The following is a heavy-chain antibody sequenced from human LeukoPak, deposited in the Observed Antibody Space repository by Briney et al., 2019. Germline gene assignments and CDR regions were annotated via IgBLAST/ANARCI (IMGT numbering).Heavy chain of an antibody. CDR1: GYIFVTSD. V-gene: IGHV1-8*02. CDR3: ATRGSSAAAAVRYFQH. D-gene: IGHD6-13*01. J-gene: IGHJ1*01. Sequence: GESLKVSCKASGYIFVTSDINWVRQAAGQGLEWMGWMNPLSGNTGYAQKFQGRVTMTRNTSIDTAYLDLSSLRSEDTAVYYCATRGSSAAAAVRYFQHWGQGTLVTVSS. CDR2: MNPLSGNT.